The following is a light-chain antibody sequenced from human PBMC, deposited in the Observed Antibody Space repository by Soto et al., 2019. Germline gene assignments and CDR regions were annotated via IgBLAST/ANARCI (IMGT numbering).Light chain of an antibody. V-gene: IGKV3-11*01. CDR1: LSISTH. CDR3: QQRSNWPPIT. Sequence: EIVMTQSPATLSVSPGERATLSCRASLSISTHLAWYHQKPGQAPRLLIYDASNRATGIPARFSGSGSGTDFTLTISSLEPEDFAVYYCQQRSNWPPITFGQGTRLEIK. CDR2: DAS. J-gene: IGKJ5*01.